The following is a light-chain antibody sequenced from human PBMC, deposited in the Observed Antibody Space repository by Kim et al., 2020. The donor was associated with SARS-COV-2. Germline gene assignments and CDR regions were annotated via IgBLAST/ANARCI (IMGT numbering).Light chain of an antibody. V-gene: IGLV3-1*01. CDR3: QAWGSNTAV. J-gene: IGLJ2*01. Sequence: SYELTQPPSVSVSPGQTASITCSGDKLGDKYACWYQQKPGQSPVLVLYQDTKRPSGIPERFSGSNSENTATLTISGTQAIDEADYYCQAWGSNTAVFGGGTQLTVL. CDR1: KLGDKY. CDR2: QDT.